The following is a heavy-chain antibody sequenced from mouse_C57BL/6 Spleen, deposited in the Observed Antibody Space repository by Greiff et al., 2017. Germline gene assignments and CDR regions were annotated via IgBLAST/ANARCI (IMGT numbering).Heavy chain of an antibody. Sequence: QVQLQQPGAELVMPGASVKLSCKASGYTFTSYWMHWVKQRPGQGLEWIGEIDPSDSSTNYNQKFKGKSTLTVDKSSSTAYIQLSSLTSEDSAVYYCARREYYGRTYYFDYWGQGTTLTVSS. J-gene: IGHJ2*01. CDR2: IDPSDSST. CDR1: GYTFTSYW. CDR3: ARREYYGRTYYFDY. D-gene: IGHD1-1*01. V-gene: IGHV1-69*01.